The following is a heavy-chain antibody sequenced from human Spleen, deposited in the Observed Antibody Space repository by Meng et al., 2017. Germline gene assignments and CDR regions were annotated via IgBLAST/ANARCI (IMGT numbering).Heavy chain of an antibody. D-gene: IGHD2-15*01. Sequence: SETLSLTCTVSGASVSRGGFYWSWIRQPPGKGLEWIGYMHSSGSTNFNPSLISRVSFSRDTSKNQYSLQLRSVTAADTAVYYCAREGYYFPGTMDVWGQGTTVTVSS. J-gene: IGHJ6*02. CDR2: MHSSGST. CDR1: GASVSRGGFY. CDR3: AREGYYFPGTMDV. V-gene: IGHV4-61*08.